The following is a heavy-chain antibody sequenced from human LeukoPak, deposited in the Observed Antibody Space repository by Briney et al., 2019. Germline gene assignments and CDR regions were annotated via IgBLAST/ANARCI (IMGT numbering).Heavy chain of an antibody. V-gene: IGHV3-23*01. Sequence: PGGSLRLSCAASGFTFSSYGMSWVRQAPGKGLEWVSAISDSGGNTFYADSVKGRFTISRDTSKNTLYLQMNSLRAEDTAVYYCAQDERFSWHVWWDHWGQGTLVTVSS. J-gene: IGHJ4*02. CDR3: AQDERFSWHVWWDH. D-gene: IGHD3-16*01. CDR2: ISDSGGNT. CDR1: GFTFSSYG.